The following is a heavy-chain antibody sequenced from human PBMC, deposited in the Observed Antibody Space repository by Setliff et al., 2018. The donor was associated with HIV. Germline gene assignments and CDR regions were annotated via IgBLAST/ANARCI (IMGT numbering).Heavy chain of an antibody. CDR1: GGSISSGSYY. D-gene: IGHD2-8*01. Sequence: PSETLSLTCTVSGGSISSGSYYWSWIRQPAGKGLEWIGHIYTSGSTNYNPSLKSRVTISVDTSTNQFSLKLSSVTAADTAVYYCARGVQAQVVLMSYVKGRFDPWGQGTQVTVSS. CDR3: ARGVQAQVVLMSYVKGRFDP. J-gene: IGHJ5*02. CDR2: IYTSGST. V-gene: IGHV4-61*09.